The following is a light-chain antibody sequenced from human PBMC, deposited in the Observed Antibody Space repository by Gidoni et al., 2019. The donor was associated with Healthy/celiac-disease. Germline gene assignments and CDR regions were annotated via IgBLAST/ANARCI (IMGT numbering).Light chain of an antibody. CDR2: DAA. V-gene: IGKV3-11*01. Sequence: EIVLPQSPATLSLSPGDRATLSCRASQSVSSYLAWYQQKPGQAPRLLIYDAANRATGIPARFSGSGSGTDFTLTISSLEPEDFAVYYCQQRSNWPSGTFGQGTKVEIK. J-gene: IGKJ1*01. CDR3: QQRSNWPSGT. CDR1: QSVSSY.